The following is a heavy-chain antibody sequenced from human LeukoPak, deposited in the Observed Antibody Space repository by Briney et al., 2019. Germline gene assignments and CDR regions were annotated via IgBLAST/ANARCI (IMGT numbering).Heavy chain of an antibody. CDR3: ASHPGRDCSSTSCKRNYYYYYYMDV. D-gene: IGHD2-2*01. CDR2: IIPIFGTA. CDR1: GYTFTSYD. V-gene: IGHV1-69*05. J-gene: IGHJ6*03. Sequence: SVKVSCKASGYTFTSYDINWVRQATGQGLEWMGGIIPIFGTANYAQKFQGRVTITTDESTSTAYMELSSLRSEDTAVYYCASHPGRDCSSTSCKRNYYYYYYMDVWGKGTTVTVSS.